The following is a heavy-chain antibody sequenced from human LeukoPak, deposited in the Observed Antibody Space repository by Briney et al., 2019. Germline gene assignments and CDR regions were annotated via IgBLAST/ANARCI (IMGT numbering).Heavy chain of an antibody. V-gene: IGHV1-18*01. CDR1: GYTFTSYG. D-gene: IGHD6-19*01. Sequence: ASVKVSCKASGYTFTSYGISWVRQAAGQGLEWMGWISAYNGNTNYAQKLQGRVTMTTDTSTSTAYMELRSLRSDDTAVHYSARGGTGSGWYGVPLDYWGQGTLVTVSS. J-gene: IGHJ4*02. CDR2: ISAYNGNT. CDR3: ARGGTGSGWYGVPLDY.